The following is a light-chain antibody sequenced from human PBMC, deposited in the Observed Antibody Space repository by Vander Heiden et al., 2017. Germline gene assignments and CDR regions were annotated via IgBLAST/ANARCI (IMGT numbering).Light chain of an antibody. Sequence: HSPSSLAWSVGERATINCKSSKSVLSSSNNKNYLAWYQQKPGQPPKLLIYWASTRESGVPDRFSGSGSGTDFTLTISSLQAEDVAVYYCQQYYSRFRRFGQGTKVEFK. CDR3: QQYYSRFRR. V-gene: IGKV4-1*01. J-gene: IGKJ1*01. CDR2: WAS. CDR1: KSVLSSSNNKNY.